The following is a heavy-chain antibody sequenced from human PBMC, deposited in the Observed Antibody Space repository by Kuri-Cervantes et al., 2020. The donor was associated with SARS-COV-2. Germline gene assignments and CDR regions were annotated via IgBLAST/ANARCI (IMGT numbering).Heavy chain of an antibody. V-gene: IGHV4-39*07. J-gene: IGHJ3*02. CDR1: GGSTSSQSYY. D-gene: IGHD1-20*01. Sequence: SETLSLTCTVSGGSTSSQSYYWGWIRQPPGKGLEWIGSIYYSGSTYYNPSLKSRVTISVDTSKNQFSLKLSSVTAADTAVYYCARDVVTGNRVGPTSDAFDIWGQGTMVTVSS. CDR3: ARDVVTGNRVGPTSDAFDI. CDR2: IYYSGST.